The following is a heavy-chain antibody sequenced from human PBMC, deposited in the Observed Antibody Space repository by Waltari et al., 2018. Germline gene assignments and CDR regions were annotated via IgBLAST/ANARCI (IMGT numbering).Heavy chain of an antibody. V-gene: IGHV4-4*07. J-gene: IGHJ4*02. CDR2: ISGSGGST. D-gene: IGHD5-18*01. Sequence: QLQLQESGPGLVQPSETLSLTCAVSGGSISSNYWSWIRQPPGKGLGLIGRISGSGGSTDYNPSLKSRVTISTDTSKNQFSLKLSSVTAADTAVYYCARGEEGYSGYSYYFDYWGQGVLVTVSS. CDR3: ARGEEGYSGYSYYFDY. CDR1: GGSISSNY.